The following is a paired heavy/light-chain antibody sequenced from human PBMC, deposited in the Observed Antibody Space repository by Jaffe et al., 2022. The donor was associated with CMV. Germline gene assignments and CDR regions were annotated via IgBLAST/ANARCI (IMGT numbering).Light chain of an antibody. CDR3: QVWDSSSDHFV. V-gene: IGLV3-21*01. CDR2: FNN. Sequence: SYVLTQPSSVSVAPGTTARISCGGKNIGSYGVHWYQQKPGQAPVMVISFNNYRPSGIPERFSGSNSGNTATLTISRVEVGDEADYFCQVWDSSSDHFVFGSGTKVTVL. J-gene: IGLJ1*01. CDR1: NIGSYG.
Heavy chain of an antibody. V-gene: IGHV3-23*01. Sequence: EVKLLESGGGLVQPGGSLRLSCAASGFTFHDYAMNWVRQAPGKGLEWVASLRASGGTTYYANSVKGRFTISRDNSKKTVSLQMNSLRADDTAIYYCAKSVTGTKPRDGFDIWGPGTMVSVFS. J-gene: IGHJ3*02. CDR3: AKSVTGTKPRDGFDI. D-gene: IGHD1-20*01. CDR1: GFTFHDYA. CDR2: LRASGGTT.